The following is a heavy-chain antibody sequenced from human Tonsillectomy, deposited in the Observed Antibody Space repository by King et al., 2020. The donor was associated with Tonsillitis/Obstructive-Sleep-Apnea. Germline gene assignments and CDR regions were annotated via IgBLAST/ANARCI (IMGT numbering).Heavy chain of an antibody. J-gene: IGHJ6*03. Sequence: QLQESGPGLVKPSETLSLTCTVSGGSISSSSYYWGWIRQPPGKGLEWIGSIYYSGSTYYNPSLKSRVTISVDTSKHQFSLKLSSVTAADTAVYYCARHRYRYGYGGDYYYYYMDVWGKGTTVSVSS. CDR2: IYYSGST. D-gene: IGHD5-18*01. V-gene: IGHV4-39*01. CDR3: ARHRYRYGYGGDYYYYYMDV. CDR1: GGSISSSSYY.